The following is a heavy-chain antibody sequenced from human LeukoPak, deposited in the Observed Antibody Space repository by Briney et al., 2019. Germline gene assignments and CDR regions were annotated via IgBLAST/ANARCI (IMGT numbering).Heavy chain of an antibody. D-gene: IGHD3-22*01. CDR3: VRESEYYFDHSASFDY. J-gene: IGHJ4*02. V-gene: IGHV3-30-3*01. Sequence: GRSLRLSCAASGFTFTAYLIHWVRQAPGKGLQWVAVMSSDGNAMFYADSVKGRFTISRDNSKNTLYLQMNSLRAEDTAVYYCVRESEYYFDHSASFDYWGQGTLVTVSS. CDR1: GFTFTAYL. CDR2: MSSDGNAM.